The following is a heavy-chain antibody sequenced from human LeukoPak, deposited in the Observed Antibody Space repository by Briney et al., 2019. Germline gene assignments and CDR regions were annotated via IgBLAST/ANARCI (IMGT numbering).Heavy chain of an antibody. CDR3: AKDGYSSGNWFDP. D-gene: IGHD6-19*01. J-gene: IGHJ5*02. V-gene: IGHV3-23*01. CDR2: ISGSGGST. Sequence: GGSLRLSCSASGFTFSSPAMSWVRQAPGKGLEWVSGISGSGGSTYYADSVKGRFTISRDNSKNTLHLQMNSLRAEDTAAYYCAKDGYSSGNWFDPWGQGTLVTVSS. CDR1: GFTFSSPA.